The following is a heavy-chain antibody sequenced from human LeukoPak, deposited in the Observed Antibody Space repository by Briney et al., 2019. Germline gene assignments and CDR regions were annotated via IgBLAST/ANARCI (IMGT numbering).Heavy chain of an antibody. CDR2: IAWDDDK. Sequence: SGPALVQPTQTLTLTCTFSGFSLTTRGMRVSWIRQTPGKALVWLTSIAWDDDKLYTPSMKTRLTNYKDTSKNQVVLTMNNMDPVETDTYYCARNSTYCYPVNCYFEYWGQGTLVSVSS. CDR1: GFSLTTRGMR. CDR3: ARNSTYCYPVNCYFEY. V-gene: IGHV2-70*04. D-gene: IGHD2-21*01. J-gene: IGHJ4*02.